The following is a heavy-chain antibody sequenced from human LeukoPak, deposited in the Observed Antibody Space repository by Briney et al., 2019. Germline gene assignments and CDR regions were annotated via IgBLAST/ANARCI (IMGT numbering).Heavy chain of an antibody. Sequence: GSLRLSRAASGFTFSFHWMSWVRQAPGKGLEWVASIRPDGTEKYYLDSVKGRFTISKDNAKDSLFLQMNSLRGEDTAVYYCARLQGAYTTYDYWGQGTLVTVSS. V-gene: IGHV3-7*01. CDR3: ARLQGAYTTYDY. J-gene: IGHJ4*02. CDR1: GFTFSFHW. D-gene: IGHD2/OR15-2a*01. CDR2: IRPDGTEK.